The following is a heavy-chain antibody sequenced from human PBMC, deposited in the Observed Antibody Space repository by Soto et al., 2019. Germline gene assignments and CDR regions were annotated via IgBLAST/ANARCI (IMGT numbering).Heavy chain of an antibody. CDR3: ARDDSFYGERGYGMNV. CDR1: GATISSGGFY. J-gene: IGHJ6*02. D-gene: IGHD4-17*01. V-gene: IGHV4-31*03. Sequence: QVQLQESGPGLVEASQTLSLTCTVSGATISSGGFYWSWIRQRPGKGLEWIGHIYYTGSTYYNPSPNSRVTISVDMSRTQFSLKLRFVTAADTAKYFCARDDSFYGERGYGMNVGGQGTTVTVSS. CDR2: IYYTGST.